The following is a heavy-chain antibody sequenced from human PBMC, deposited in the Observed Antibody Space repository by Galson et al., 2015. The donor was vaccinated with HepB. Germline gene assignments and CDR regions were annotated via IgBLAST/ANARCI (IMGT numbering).Heavy chain of an antibody. CDR2: VRLDGTNK. V-gene: IGHV3-33*08. CDR1: GFTFGNNN. CDR3: ARDEGDAMDV. Sequence: SLRLCCAACGFTFGNNNMRWGRQAPGTGLERVAVVRLDGTNKFHGDSVKGRFTNSRDNSNNTLFLQMSSLRAEDTAVYYCARDEGDAMDVWGQGTTVTVSS. J-gene: IGHJ6*02.